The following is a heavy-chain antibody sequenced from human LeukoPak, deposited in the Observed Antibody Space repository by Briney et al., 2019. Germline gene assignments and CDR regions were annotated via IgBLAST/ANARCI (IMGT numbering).Heavy chain of an antibody. CDR2: IIPIFGTA. CDR3: ARFLSTYYGGNNWYFDL. J-gene: IGHJ2*01. Sequence: ASVKVSCEASGGTFSSYAISWVRQAPGQGLEWMGGIIPIFGTANYAQKFQGRVTITTDESTSTAYMELSSLRSEDTAVYYCARFLSTYYGGNNWYFDLWGRGTLVTVSS. V-gene: IGHV1-69*05. D-gene: IGHD4-23*01. CDR1: GGTFSSYA.